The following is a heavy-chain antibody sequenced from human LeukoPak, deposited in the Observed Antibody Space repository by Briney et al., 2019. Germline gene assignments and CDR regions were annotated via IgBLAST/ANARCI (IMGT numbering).Heavy chain of an antibody. CDR2: IYYSGST. J-gene: IGHJ3*02. D-gene: IGHD4-23*01. CDR1: GGSISSSSYY. Sequence: PSETLSLTCTVSGGSISSSSYYWGWIRQPPGKGLEWIGSIYYSGSTYYNPSLKSRVTISVDTSKNQFSLKLSTVTAADTAVYYCARADYGGDSYLHAFDIWGHGTMVTVSS. CDR3: ARADYGGDSYLHAFDI. V-gene: IGHV4-39*07.